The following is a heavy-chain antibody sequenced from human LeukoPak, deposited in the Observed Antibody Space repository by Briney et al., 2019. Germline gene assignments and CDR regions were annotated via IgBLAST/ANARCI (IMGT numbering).Heavy chain of an antibody. CDR3: ARDNGNKYYFDY. CDR2: ISSNSKYT. V-gene: IGHV3-11*05. Sequence: GGSVCFTCAPSGFIFSDYFMSWIRQAPGKELEWISYISSNSKYTKYADSVKGRFTISRDNAKKSLYLQMNSLRAEDTAVYYCARDNGNKYYFDYWGQGTLVTVSS. J-gene: IGHJ4*02. D-gene: IGHD2-8*01. CDR1: GFIFSDYF.